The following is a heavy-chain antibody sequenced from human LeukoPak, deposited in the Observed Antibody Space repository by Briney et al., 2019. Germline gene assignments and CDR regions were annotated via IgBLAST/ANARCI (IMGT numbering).Heavy chain of an antibody. V-gene: IGHV4-34*01. D-gene: IGHD2-21*02. CDR3: ARGRNVVVTFFDY. J-gene: IGHJ4*02. CDR2: INHSGST. CDR1: GGSFSGYY. Sequence: SETLSLTCAVYGGSFSGYYWSWIRQPPGKGLEWIGEINHSGSTNYNPSLKSRVTISVDTSKNQFSLKLSSVTAADTAVYYCARGRNVVVTFFDYRGQGTLVTVSS.